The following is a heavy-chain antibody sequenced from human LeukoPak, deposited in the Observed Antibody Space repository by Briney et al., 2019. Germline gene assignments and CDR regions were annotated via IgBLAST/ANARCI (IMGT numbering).Heavy chain of an antibody. CDR3: AKEATMVRGVITLFDY. CDR1: GFTFSNYA. D-gene: IGHD3-10*01. CDR2: ISGSGGST. Sequence: GGSLRLSCAASGFTFSNYALHWVRQAPGKGLEWVSAISGSGGSTYYADSVKGRFTISRDNSKNTLYLQMNSLRAEDTAVYYCAKEATMVRGVITLFDYWGQGTLVTVSS. V-gene: IGHV3-23*01. J-gene: IGHJ4*02.